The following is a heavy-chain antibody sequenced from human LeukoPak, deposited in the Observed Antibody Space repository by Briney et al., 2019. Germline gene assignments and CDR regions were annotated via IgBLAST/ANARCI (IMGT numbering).Heavy chain of an antibody. CDR3: ATHYSYYYGVDV. Sequence: GGSLRLSCAAAGFTVSSNYMSWVRQAPGKGLGWVSVIYSGGSTYYADAVKGRFTISRDISKNTLYLQMNSLRAEDTAVYYCATHYSYYYGVDVWGQGTTVSVSS. CDR1: GFTVSSNY. V-gene: IGHV3-53*01. CDR2: IYSGGST. J-gene: IGHJ6*02.